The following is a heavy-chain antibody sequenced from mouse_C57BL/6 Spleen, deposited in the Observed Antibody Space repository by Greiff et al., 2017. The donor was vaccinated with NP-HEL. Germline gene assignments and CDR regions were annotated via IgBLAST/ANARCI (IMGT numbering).Heavy chain of an antibody. Sequence: EVKVVESGGGLVKPGGSLKLSCAASGFTFSDYGMHWVRQAPEKGLEWVAYISSGSSTIYYADTVKGRFTISRDNAKNTLFLQMTSLRSEDTAMYYCARGGYGSSSRWYFDVWGTGTTVTVSS. CDR2: ISSGSSTI. CDR3: ARGGYGSSSRWYFDV. J-gene: IGHJ1*03. V-gene: IGHV5-17*01. CDR1: GFTFSDYG. D-gene: IGHD1-1*01.